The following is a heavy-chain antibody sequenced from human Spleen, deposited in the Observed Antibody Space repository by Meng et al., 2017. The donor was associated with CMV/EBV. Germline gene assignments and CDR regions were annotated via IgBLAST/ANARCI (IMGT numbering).Heavy chain of an antibody. V-gene: IGHV1-2*02. CDR2: IHPNTGAT. D-gene: IGHD7-27*01. Sequence: ASVKVSCKASGYTFTDYYLHWVRQAPGQGLEWMGWIHPNTGATNHAQSFQGRLTMTGDTSIRTVYMELSSLRSDDTAIYYCARDDNWGPDYWGQGTLVTVSS. J-gene: IGHJ4*02. CDR3: ARDDNWGPDY. CDR1: GYTFTDYY.